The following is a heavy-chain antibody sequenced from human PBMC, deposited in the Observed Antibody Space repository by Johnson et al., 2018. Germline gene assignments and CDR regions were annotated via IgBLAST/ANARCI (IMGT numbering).Heavy chain of an antibody. D-gene: IGHD2-2*01. J-gene: IGHJ3*02. Sequence: VESGRSLRLSCAASGFTFEDYAMHWVRQAPGKGLEWVSGINWNSGSIAYADSVKGRFTISRDNAKNSLYLQMNSLRAEDTALYFCAKDFYCSSTICSDFHIWGQGTMVTVSS. CDR1: GFTFEDYA. CDR3: AKDFYCSSTICSDFHI. V-gene: IGHV3-9*01. CDR2: INWNSGSI.